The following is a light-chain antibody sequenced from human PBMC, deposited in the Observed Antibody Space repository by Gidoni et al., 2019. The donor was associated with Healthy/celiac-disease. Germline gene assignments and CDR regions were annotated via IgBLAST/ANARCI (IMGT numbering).Light chain of an antibody. CDR3: QQYKSYST. CDR2: RAS. CDR1: QTIGGF. V-gene: IGKV1-5*03. Sequence: DIQMTQSPSTLSASVGDSVTITCRAMQTIGGFLACYQQKPGKAPRLLIYRASGLQSGVPSRFSGSGSGTEFTLTISRLQPDDFATYYCQQYKSYSTFGQGTKVEV. J-gene: IGKJ1*01.